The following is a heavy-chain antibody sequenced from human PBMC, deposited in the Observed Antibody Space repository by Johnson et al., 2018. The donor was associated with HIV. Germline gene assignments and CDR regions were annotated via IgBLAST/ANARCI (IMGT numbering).Heavy chain of an antibody. D-gene: IGHD2-15*01. Sequence: QVQLVESGGGVVQPGRSLRLSCAASGFTFSNYDMDWVRQAPGKGLEWVAGISYAGGTYYPGDTVKGRFTISRDNSNNSLYLQMNSLRTEDSGVYYCAREYCPGCDAFEIWGQGTMVTVSS. J-gene: IGHJ3*02. CDR2: ISYAGGTY. CDR1: GFTFSNYD. V-gene: IGHV3-30*03. CDR3: AREYCPGCDAFEI.